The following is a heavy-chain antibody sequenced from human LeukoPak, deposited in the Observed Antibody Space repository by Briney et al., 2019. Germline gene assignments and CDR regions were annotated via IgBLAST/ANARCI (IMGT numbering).Heavy chain of an antibody. CDR1: GYMFTNYY. CDR2: INTSDGGT. J-gene: IGHJ4*02. D-gene: IGHD2-21*02. V-gene: IGHV1-46*01. CDR3: GRDDGYCGGDCYSGVDY. Sequence: ASLKVSCKASGYMFTNYYMHWVRQAPGQGLEWMGVINTSDGGTSYAQKFQGRVTVTRDTSTSTVYMEVSSLRSEDTAGYYCGRDDGYCGGDCYSGVDYWGQGTLVTVSS.